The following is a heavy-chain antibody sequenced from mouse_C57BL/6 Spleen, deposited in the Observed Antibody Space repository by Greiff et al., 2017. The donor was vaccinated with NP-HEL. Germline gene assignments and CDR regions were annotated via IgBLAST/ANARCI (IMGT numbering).Heavy chain of an antibody. CDR3: AREGDVPFAY. V-gene: IGHV5-4*01. CDR2: ISDGGSYT. Sequence: EVKLMESGGGLVKPGGSLKLSCAASGFTFSSYAMSWVRQTPEKRLEWVATISDGGSYTYYPDNVKGRFTISRDNAKNNLYLQMSHLKSEDTAMYYCAREGDVPFAYWGQGTLVTVSA. D-gene: IGHD3-3*01. CDR1: GFTFSSYA. J-gene: IGHJ3*01.